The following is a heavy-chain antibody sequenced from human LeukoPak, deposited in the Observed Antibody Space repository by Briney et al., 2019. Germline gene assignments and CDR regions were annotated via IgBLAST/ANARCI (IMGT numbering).Heavy chain of an antibody. Sequence: PSETLSLTCAVYGGSFSGYYWSWIRQPPGKGLEWIGEINHSGSTNYNPSLKSRVTISVDTSKNQFSLKLSSVTAADTAVYYCARVTYYYDSSGSFDYWGQGTLVTVSS. J-gene: IGHJ4*02. CDR2: INHSGST. V-gene: IGHV4-34*01. CDR1: GGSFSGYY. D-gene: IGHD3-22*01. CDR3: ARVTYYYDSSGSFDY.